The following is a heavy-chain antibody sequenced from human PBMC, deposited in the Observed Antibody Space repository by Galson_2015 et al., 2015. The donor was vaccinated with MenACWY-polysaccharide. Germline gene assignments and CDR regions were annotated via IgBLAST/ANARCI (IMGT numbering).Heavy chain of an antibody. CDR3: ARDLGVWFGELRLGYGMDV. V-gene: IGHV6-1*01. D-gene: IGHD3-10*01. J-gene: IGHJ6*02. Sequence: CAISGDSVSSNSAAWNWIRQSPSRGLEWLGRTYYRSKWYNDYAVSVKSRITINPDTSKNQFSLQLNSVTPEDTAVYYCARDLGVWFGELRLGYGMDVWGQGTTVTVSS. CDR1: GDSVSSNSAA. CDR2: TYYRSKWYN.